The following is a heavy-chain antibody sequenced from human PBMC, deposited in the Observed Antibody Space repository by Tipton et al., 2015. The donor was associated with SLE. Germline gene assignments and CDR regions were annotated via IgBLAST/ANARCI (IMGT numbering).Heavy chain of an antibody. CDR3: ARGPDTIQGTFQH. CDR1: GGSFSGYY. D-gene: IGHD3-3*01. J-gene: IGHJ1*01. Sequence: TLSLTCAVYGGSFSGYYWSWIRQPPGKGLEWIGEINHSGSTNYNPSLKSRVTISVDTSKNQFSLKLSSVTAADTAVYFSARGPDTIQGTFQHWGQGTLVTVSS. CDR2: INHSGST. V-gene: IGHV4-34*01.